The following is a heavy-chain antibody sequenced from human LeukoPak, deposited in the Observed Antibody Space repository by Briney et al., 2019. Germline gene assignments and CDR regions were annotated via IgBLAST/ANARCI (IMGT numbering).Heavy chain of an antibody. CDR1: GYSISSGHY. Sequence: SETLSLTCTVSGYSISSGHYWGWIRQPPGKGLEWIGSMYHSGSTYYNPPLKSRVTISVDTSKNQFSLKLSSVTAADTAVYYCARDRYYYDSSGYDPYFDYWGQGTLVTVSS. D-gene: IGHD3-22*01. J-gene: IGHJ4*02. CDR2: MYHSGST. CDR3: ARDRYYYDSSGYDPYFDY. V-gene: IGHV4-38-2*02.